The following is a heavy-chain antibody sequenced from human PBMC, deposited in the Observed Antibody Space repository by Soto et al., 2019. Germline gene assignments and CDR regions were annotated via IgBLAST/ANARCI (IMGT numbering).Heavy chain of an antibody. D-gene: IGHD3-3*01. Sequence: EVQLLESGGGLVQPGGSLRLSCAASGFTFSNYGMSWVRQAPGKGLGWVSVMSGSGDDAYYADSVKGRFTISRDNSKNMLYLQMNSLRAEDTAVYFCAKKVTIYAVDPADYWGQGTLVAVSS. CDR2: MSGSGDDA. V-gene: IGHV3-23*01. CDR1: GFTFSNYG. CDR3: AKKVTIYAVDPADY. J-gene: IGHJ4*02.